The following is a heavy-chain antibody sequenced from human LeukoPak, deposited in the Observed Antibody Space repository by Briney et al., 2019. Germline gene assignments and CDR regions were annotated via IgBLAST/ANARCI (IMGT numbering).Heavy chain of an antibody. Sequence: GSLRLSCAASGFTFSSYAMSWVRQPPGKGLEWIGSIYYSGSTYYNPSLKSRVTISVDKSKNQFSLKLSSVTAADTAVYYCARKWAHYYDSSGYYPNWFDPWGQGTLVTVSS. CDR2: IYYSGST. D-gene: IGHD3-22*01. CDR1: GFTFSSYA. J-gene: IGHJ5*02. V-gene: IGHV4-38-2*01. CDR3: ARKWAHYYDSSGYYPNWFDP.